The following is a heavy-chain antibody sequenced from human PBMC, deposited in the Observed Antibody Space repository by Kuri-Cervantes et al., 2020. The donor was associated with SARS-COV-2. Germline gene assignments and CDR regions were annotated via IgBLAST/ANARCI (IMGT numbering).Heavy chain of an antibody. J-gene: IGHJ4*02. Sequence: SETLSLTCTVSGVSISSSSYYWGWIRQPPGKGLEWIGSIYYSGSTYNNPYLKSRVTISVDTSKNQFSLKLSSVTAADTAVYYCARLPPYYHDSSGYFVWGQGTLVTVSS. CDR2: IYYSGST. CDR1: GVSISSSSYY. D-gene: IGHD3-22*01. CDR3: ARLPPYYHDSSGYFV. V-gene: IGHV4-39*01.